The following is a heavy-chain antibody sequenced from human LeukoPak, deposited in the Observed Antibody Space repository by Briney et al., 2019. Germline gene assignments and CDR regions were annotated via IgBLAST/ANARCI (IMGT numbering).Heavy chain of an antibody. Sequence: ASVKVSCKASGYTFTGQDMHWVRQDPGQGLEWMGWINPNTGVTNYAQRLQGRVTMTRDTTISTAYMELSRLTSDDTAVYYCASYPRYSSSPPFDYWGQGTLVTVSS. D-gene: IGHD6-6*01. CDR3: ASYPRYSSSPPFDY. J-gene: IGHJ4*02. V-gene: IGHV1-2*02. CDR1: GYTFTGQD. CDR2: INPNTGVT.